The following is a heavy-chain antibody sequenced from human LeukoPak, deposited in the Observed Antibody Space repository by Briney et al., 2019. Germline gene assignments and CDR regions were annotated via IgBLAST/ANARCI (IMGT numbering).Heavy chain of an antibody. CDR3: AREGDYYDSSGYRPGGFDY. CDR2: ISYDGSNK. CDR1: GFTFSSYA. J-gene: IGHJ4*02. D-gene: IGHD3-22*01. V-gene: IGHV3-30*04. Sequence: PGGSLRLSCAASGFTFSSYAMHWVRQAPGKGLEWVAVISYDGSNKYYADSVKGRFTISRDNSKNTLYLQMNSLRAEDTAVYYCAREGDYYDSSGYRPGGFDYWGQGTLVTVSS.